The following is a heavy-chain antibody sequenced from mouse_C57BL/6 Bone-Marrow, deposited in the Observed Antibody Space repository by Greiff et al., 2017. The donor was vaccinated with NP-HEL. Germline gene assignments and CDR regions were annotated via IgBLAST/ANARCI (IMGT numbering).Heavy chain of an antibody. D-gene: IGHD1-1*01. V-gene: IGHV2-9-1*01. CDR1: GFSLTSYA. J-gene: IGHJ4*01. CDR3: ARNYGSSYRTYYYAMDY. Sequence: QVQLKQSGPGLVAPSQSLSITCTVSGFSLTSYAISWVRQPPGKGLEWLGVIWTGGGTNYNSALKSRLSISKDNSKSQVFLKMNSLQTDDTARYYCARNYGSSYRTYYYAMDYWGQGTSVTVSS. CDR2: IWTGGGT.